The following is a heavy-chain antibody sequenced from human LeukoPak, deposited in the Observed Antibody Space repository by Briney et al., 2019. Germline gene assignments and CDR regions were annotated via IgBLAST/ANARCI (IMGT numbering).Heavy chain of an antibody. CDR3: ARGGFWHAFDI. Sequence: GGSLRLSCAASGFTFSNYWMNWVRQAPGKGLEWVANIKEDGSEINYVDSMKGRLTTSRDNAKKSLYLQMNSLRVEDTAVYYCARGGFWHAFDIWGQGTTVTVSS. V-gene: IGHV3-7*01. CDR1: GFTFSNYW. J-gene: IGHJ3*02. CDR2: IKEDGSEI. D-gene: IGHD2-2*03.